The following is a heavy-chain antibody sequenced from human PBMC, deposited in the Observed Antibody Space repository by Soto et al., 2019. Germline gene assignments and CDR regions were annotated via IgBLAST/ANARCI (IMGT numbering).Heavy chain of an antibody. D-gene: IGHD3-10*01. CDR3: AKGMVRRVIVSPIPDY. CDR1: GFTFSSYG. J-gene: IGHJ4*02. Sequence: QVQLVESGGGVVQPGRSLRLSCAASGFTFSSYGMHWVRQAPGKGLEWVAVISYDGSNKYYADSVKGRFTISRDNSKNTLYLQMNSLRAEDTAVYYCAKGMVRRVIVSPIPDYWGQGTLVTVSS. V-gene: IGHV3-30*18. CDR2: ISYDGSNK.